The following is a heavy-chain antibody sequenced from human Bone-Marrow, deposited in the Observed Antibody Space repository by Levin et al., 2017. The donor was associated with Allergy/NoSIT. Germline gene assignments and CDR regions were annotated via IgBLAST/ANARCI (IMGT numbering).Heavy chain of an antibody. CDR2: IYPGDSDT. V-gene: IGHV5-51*01. J-gene: IGHJ6*02. Sequence: GESLKISCKGSGYSFTSYWFGWVRQMPGKGLEWMGIIYPGDSDTRYSPSFQGQVTISADKSISTAYLQWSSLKASDTAIYYCARLMGSATIDYGMDVWGQGTTVTVSS. CDR3: ARLMGSATIDYGMDV. D-gene: IGHD2-2*02. CDR1: GYSFTSYW.